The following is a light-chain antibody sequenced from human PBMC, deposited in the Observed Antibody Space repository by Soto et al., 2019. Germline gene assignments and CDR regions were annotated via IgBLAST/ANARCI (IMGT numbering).Light chain of an antibody. CDR2: DAS. CDR1: QDISNY. Sequence: DIQMTQSPSSLSASVGDRVTITCQASQDISNYLNWYQQKPGKAPKLLINDASNLETGVPSRFSGSGSGTDFTFTINSLQPEDIATYYCQQYDNLPLTFGGGTKVEIK. CDR3: QQYDNLPLT. V-gene: IGKV1-33*01. J-gene: IGKJ4*01.